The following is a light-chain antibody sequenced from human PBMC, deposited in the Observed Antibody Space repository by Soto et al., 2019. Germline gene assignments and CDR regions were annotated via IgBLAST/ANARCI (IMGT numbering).Light chain of an antibody. Sequence: EIVLTQSPATLSLSPGERATLSCRASQSVSSYLAWYQQKPGQAPRLLIYDASNRATGIPARFSGSGSGTDFTLTISSLDPEDFAIYYRQQRSNWPPITFGQGTRLEIK. CDR1: QSVSSY. V-gene: IGKV3-11*01. J-gene: IGKJ5*01. CDR3: QQRSNWPPIT. CDR2: DAS.